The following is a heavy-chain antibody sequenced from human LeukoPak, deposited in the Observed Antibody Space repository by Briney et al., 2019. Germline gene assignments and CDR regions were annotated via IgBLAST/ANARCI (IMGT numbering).Heavy chain of an antibody. CDR3: ARDHCTNGVCVCFDH. J-gene: IGHJ5*02. CDR2: IYTSGST. Sequence: SETLSLTCTVSGGSISSYYWSWIRQPAGKGLEWIGRIYTSGSTNYNPSLKSRVTMSVATSKNQSSLKLSSVTAANTALYYCARDHCTNGVCVCFDHWGQGTLVTVSS. D-gene: IGHD2-8*01. CDR1: GGSISSYY. V-gene: IGHV4-4*07.